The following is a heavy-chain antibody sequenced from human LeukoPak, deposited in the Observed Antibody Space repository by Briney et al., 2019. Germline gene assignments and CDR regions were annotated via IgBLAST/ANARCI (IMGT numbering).Heavy chain of an antibody. CDR2: ISSSSSTI. CDR3: ANLQLGDNFDY. CDR1: GFTFNNYR. D-gene: IGHD3-16*01. J-gene: IGHJ4*02. Sequence: PGGSLRLSCAASGFTFNNYRMNWVRQAPGKGLEWVSYISSSSSTIYYADSVKGRFTISRDNAKNSLYLQMNSLRAEDTAVYYCANLQLGDNFDYWGQGTLVTVSS. V-gene: IGHV3-48*04.